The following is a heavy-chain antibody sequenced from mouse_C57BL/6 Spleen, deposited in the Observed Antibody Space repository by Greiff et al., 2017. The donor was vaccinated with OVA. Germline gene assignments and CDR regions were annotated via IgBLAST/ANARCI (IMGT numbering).Heavy chain of an antibody. CDR1: GFTFNTYA. Sequence: EVHLVESGGGLVQPKGSLKLSCAASGFTFNTYAMHWVRQAPGKGLEWVARIRSKSSNYATYYADSVKDRFTISRDDSQSMLYLQMNNLKTEDTAMYYCVRDGWLLRYYAMDYWGQGTSVTVSS. CDR2: IRSKSSNYAT. J-gene: IGHJ4*01. V-gene: IGHV10-3*01. CDR3: VRDGWLLRYYAMDY. D-gene: IGHD2-3*01.